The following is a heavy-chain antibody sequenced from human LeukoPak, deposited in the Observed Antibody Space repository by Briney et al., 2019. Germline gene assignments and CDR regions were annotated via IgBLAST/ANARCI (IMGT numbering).Heavy chain of an antibody. CDR1: GYSISSGYY. V-gene: IGHV4-38-2*02. CDR2: IYHTGST. Sequence: SETLSLTCTVSGYSISSGYYWGWIRQPPGKGLEWIGSIYHTGSTYYNPPLKSRVSLSLDTSKNQFSLRLTSMTAADTAVYHCARDTGYRASRSPDYWGQGTLVTVSS. D-gene: IGHD6-13*01. CDR3: ARDTGYRASRSPDY. J-gene: IGHJ4*02.